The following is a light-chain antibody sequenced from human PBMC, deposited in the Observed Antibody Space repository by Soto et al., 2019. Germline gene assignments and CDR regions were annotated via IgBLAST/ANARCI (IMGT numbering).Light chain of an antibody. J-gene: IGLJ2*01. CDR3: QTWGSGTVV. CDR1: SGHSSYT. V-gene: IGLV4-69*01. CDR2: LNSDGSH. Sequence: QSVLTQSPSASASLGASVKLTCTLSSGHSSYTIAWHQQQPEKGPRYLMKLNSDGSHSKGDGIPDRFSGSSSGAERYLTISSLQSEDEADYYCQTWGSGTVVFGGGTKLNRP.